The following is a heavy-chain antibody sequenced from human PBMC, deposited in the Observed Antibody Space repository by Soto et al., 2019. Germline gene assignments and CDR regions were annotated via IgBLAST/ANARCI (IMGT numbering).Heavy chain of an antibody. CDR3: ASDMVRGY. V-gene: IGHV3-9*01. D-gene: IGHD3-10*01. CDR1: GFTFDDYA. J-gene: IGHJ4*02. CDR2: ISWNSGSI. Sequence: EVQLVESGGGLVQPGRSLRLSCAASGFTFDDYAMHWVRQAPGKGLEWVSGISWNSGSIGYADSVKGRFTISRDNAKNSLYLQMNSLRAEDTALYYCASDMVRGYWGQGTLVTVSS.